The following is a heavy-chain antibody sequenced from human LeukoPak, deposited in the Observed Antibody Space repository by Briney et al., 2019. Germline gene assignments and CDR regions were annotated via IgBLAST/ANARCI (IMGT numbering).Heavy chain of an antibody. D-gene: IGHD2-21*02. CDR1: GSTFSSYG. J-gene: IGHJ6*02. CDR3: ARAPSDYYYYYYGMDV. CDR2: IWYDESNK. V-gene: IGHV3-33*01. Sequence: GRSLRLSCAASGSTFSSYGMHWVRQAPGKGLEWVAVIWYDESNKYYADSVKGRFTISRDNSKNTLYLQMNSLRAEDTAVYYCARAPSDYYYYYYGMDVWGQGTTDTVSS.